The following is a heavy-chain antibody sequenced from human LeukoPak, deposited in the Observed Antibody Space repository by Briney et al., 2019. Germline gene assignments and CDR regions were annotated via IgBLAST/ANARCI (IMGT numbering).Heavy chain of an antibody. CDR2: IYYSGST. D-gene: IGHD6-19*01. Sequence: SETLSLTCTVSGGSISSYYWSWIRQPPGKGLEWIGYIYYSGSTNYNPSLKSRVTISVDTSKNQFSLKLSSVTAADTAVYYCARDSSGWYWFDPWGQGTLVTVSS. J-gene: IGHJ5*02. CDR1: GGSISSYY. V-gene: IGHV4-59*01. CDR3: ARDSSGWYWFDP.